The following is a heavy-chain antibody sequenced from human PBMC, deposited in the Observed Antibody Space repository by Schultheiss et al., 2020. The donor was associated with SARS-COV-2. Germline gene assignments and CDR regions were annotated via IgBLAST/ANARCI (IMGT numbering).Heavy chain of an antibody. CDR3: ARDQFEWLVQAWYYYGMDV. V-gene: IGHV3-48*02. J-gene: IGHJ6*02. CDR2: ISSSSSTI. D-gene: IGHD6-19*01. Sequence: GGSLRLSCAASGFTFSSYSMNWVRQAPGKGLEWVSYISSSSSTIYYADSVKGRFTISRDNAKNSLYLQMNSLRDEDTAVYYCARDQFEWLVQAWYYYGMDVWGQGTTVTVSS. CDR1: GFTFSSYS.